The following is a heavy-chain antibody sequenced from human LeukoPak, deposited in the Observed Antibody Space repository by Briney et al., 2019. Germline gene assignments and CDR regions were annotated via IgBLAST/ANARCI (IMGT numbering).Heavy chain of an antibody. D-gene: IGHD1-26*01. J-gene: IGHJ4*02. CDR2: IKQDGSEK. CDR1: GFTFSSYW. Sequence: GGSLRLSCAASGFTFSSYWMSWVRQAPGKGLEWVANIKQDGSEKYYVDSVKGRFTISRDNAENSVFLQMNSLRIEDTAIYYCATDIRAVGDSRYFDYWGQGALVTVSS. CDR3: ATDIRAVGDSRYFDY. V-gene: IGHV3-7*03.